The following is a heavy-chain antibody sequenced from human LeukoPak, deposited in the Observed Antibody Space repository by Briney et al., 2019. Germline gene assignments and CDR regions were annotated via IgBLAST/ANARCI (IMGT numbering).Heavy chain of an antibody. CDR2: INPNNGGT. Sequence: ASVKGSCKASGYTFTSYGISWVRQAPGQGLEWMGWINPNNGGTNYAQNLKGRVTMTRDTSFSTAYMELSRLGSDDTAVYYCARGSSTAWSPAEYLQHWGQGTLVTVSS. CDR3: ARGSSTAWSPAEYLQH. CDR1: GYTFTSYG. V-gene: IGHV1-2*02. D-gene: IGHD2-2*01. J-gene: IGHJ1*01.